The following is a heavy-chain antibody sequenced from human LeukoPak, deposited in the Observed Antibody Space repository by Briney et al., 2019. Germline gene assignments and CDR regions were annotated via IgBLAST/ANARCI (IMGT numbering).Heavy chain of an antibody. D-gene: IGHD2-15*01. CDR3: ARDVYCSGGSCYYFIDY. CDR1: GFTFSSYS. J-gene: IGHJ4*02. CDR2: IGSSSSTI. V-gene: IGHV3-48*01. Sequence: GGSLRLSCAASGFTFSSYSMNWVRQAPGKGLEWVSYIGSSSSTIYYADSVKGRFTISRDNAKNSLYLQMNSLRAEDTAVYYCARDVYCSGGSCYYFIDYWGQGTLVTVSS.